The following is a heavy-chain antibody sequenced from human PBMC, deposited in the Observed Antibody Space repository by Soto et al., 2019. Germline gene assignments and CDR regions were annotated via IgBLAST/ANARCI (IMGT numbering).Heavy chain of an antibody. V-gene: IGHV4-34*01. J-gene: IGHJ6*02. Sequence: SETLSLTCAVYGGSFSGYYWSWIRQPPGKGLEWIGEINHSGSTNYNPSLKSRVTISVDTSKNQFSLKLSSVTAADTAVYHCARWRRMVRGVIIPYYYYGMDVWGQGTTVTVSS. CDR1: GGSFSGYY. D-gene: IGHD3-10*01. CDR2: INHSGST. CDR3: ARWRRMVRGVIIPYYYYGMDV.